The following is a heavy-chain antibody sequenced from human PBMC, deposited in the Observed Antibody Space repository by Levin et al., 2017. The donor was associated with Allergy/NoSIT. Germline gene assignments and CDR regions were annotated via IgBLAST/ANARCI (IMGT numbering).Heavy chain of an antibody. CDR3: ARSQQLRFTTNYYYGMDV. V-gene: IGHV1-69*06. CDR2: IIPIFGTA. J-gene: IGHJ6*02. Sequence: SVKVSCKASGGTFSSYAISWVRQAPGQGLEWMGGIIPIFGTANYAQKFQGRVTITADKSTSTAYMELSSLRSEDTAVYYCARSQQLRFTTNYYYGMDVWGQGTTVTVSS. CDR1: GGTFSSYA. D-gene: IGHD6-13*01.